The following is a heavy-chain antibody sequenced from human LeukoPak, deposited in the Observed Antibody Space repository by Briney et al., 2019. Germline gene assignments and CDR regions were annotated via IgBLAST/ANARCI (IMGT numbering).Heavy chain of an antibody. D-gene: IGHD1-26*01. CDR1: GFTFSSYG. CDR3: AKEEELWELRGYSDY. CDR2: ISYDGSNK. Sequence: GRSLRLSCAASGFTFSSYGMHWVRQAPGKGLEWVAVISYDGSNKYYADSVKGRFTISRDKSKNTLYLQMNSLRVEDTAVYYCAKEEELWELRGYSDYWGQGTLVTVSS. V-gene: IGHV3-30*18. J-gene: IGHJ4*02.